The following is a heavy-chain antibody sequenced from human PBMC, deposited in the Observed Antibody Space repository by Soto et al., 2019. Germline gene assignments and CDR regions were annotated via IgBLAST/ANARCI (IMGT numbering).Heavy chain of an antibody. CDR3: ARDDEAAGDVYGMDV. CDR2: ISSSSSYI. V-gene: IGHV3-21*01. CDR1: WVTFSNLC. Sequence: AGGVPRLPWAASWVTFSNLCVNWVRHAPGKGLEWVSSISSSSSYIYYADSVKGRFTISRDNAKNSLYLQMNSLRAEDTAVYYCARDDEAAGDVYGMDVWGQGTTVTVSS. D-gene: IGHD6-13*01. J-gene: IGHJ6*02.